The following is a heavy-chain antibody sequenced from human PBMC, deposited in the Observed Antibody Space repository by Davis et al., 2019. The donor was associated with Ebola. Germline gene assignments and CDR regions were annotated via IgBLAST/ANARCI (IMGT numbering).Heavy chain of an antibody. Sequence: PGGSLRLSCAASGLTISNYWMHWVRQLPGKGLVWVSRISDDGSSTTYADSVKGRFTISRDNAKNTLYLQMNSLRAEDTAVYYCARGGQGSGLYPFDYWGRGTLVTVSS. J-gene: IGHJ4*02. D-gene: IGHD3-3*01. V-gene: IGHV3-74*01. CDR1: GLTISNYW. CDR3: ARGGQGSGLYPFDY. CDR2: ISDDGSST.